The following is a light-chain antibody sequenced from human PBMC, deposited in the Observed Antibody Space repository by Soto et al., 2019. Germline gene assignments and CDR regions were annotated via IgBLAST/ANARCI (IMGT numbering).Light chain of an antibody. CDR3: QQYNDWLWT. V-gene: IGKV3-15*01. Sequence: RTLTQYPQTLSASPGERVTLSCRATQSVTYNLAWYQQTPGQAPRLLIYGASTRATGIPARFSGRGSGTEFTLTITILQSEDVAVYYCQQYNDWLWTFGQGTKVDIK. CDR1: QSVTYN. CDR2: GAS. J-gene: IGKJ1*01.